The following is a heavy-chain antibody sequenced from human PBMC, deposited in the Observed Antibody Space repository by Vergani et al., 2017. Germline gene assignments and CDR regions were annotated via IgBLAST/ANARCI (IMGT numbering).Heavy chain of an antibody. Sequence: QVQLVESGGGVVQRGGSLRLSCATSGFTLSNYDMQWIRQGPGKGLEFVAFIQFDGSNEYYADSVKGRFTLSRDFSKNTLYLQMNILGTDDTATYYCAKPFRGWGIDYWGQGTLVTVSS. CDR3: AKPFRGWGIDY. CDR1: GFTLSNYD. V-gene: IGHV3-30*02. D-gene: IGHD3-16*01. CDR2: IQFDGSNE. J-gene: IGHJ4*02.